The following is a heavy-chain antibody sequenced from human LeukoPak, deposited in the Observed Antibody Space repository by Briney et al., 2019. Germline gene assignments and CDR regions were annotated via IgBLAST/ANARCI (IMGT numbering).Heavy chain of an antibody. CDR2: IYYSGST. CDR1: GGSISSYY. V-gene: IGHV4-59*01. Sequence: SETLSLTCTVSGGSISSYYWSWIRQPPGKGLEWIGYIYYSGSTNYNPSLKSRVTISVDTSKNQFSLQLSSVTAADTAVYYCARAGMGDGYYYYMDVWGKGTTVTVSS. D-gene: IGHD3-16*01. CDR3: ARAGMGDGYYYYMDV. J-gene: IGHJ6*03.